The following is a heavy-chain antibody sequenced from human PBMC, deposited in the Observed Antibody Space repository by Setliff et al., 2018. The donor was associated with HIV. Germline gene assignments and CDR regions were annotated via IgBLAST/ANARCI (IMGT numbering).Heavy chain of an antibody. CDR3: ARWGRGFGY. D-gene: IGHD3-10*01. Sequence: ASVKVSCKASGYTFTSYYMHWVRQAPGQGLEWMGIINPSGGSTSYAQKFQDRVTMTRDTSTSTVYMEMRSLTSEDTAMYYCARWGRGFGYWGQGTLVTVSS. CDR1: GYTFTSYY. V-gene: IGHV1-46*01. CDR2: INPSGGST. J-gene: IGHJ4*02.